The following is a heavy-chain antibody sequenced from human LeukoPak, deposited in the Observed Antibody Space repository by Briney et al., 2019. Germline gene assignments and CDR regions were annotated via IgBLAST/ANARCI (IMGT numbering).Heavy chain of an antibody. Sequence: GGSLRLSCVGSGFTFSDYWATWVRQAPGKGLEWVSYISSSGSTIYYADSVKGRFTISRDNAKNSLYLQMNSLRAEDTAVYYCAELGITMIGGVWGKGTTVTISS. CDR1: GFTFSDYW. CDR3: AELGITMIGGV. V-gene: IGHV3-11*04. J-gene: IGHJ6*04. D-gene: IGHD3-10*02. CDR2: ISSSGSTI.